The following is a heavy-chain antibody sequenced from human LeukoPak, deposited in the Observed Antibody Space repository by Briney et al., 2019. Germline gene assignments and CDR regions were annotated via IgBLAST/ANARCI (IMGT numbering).Heavy chain of an antibody. CDR1: GFTFSSYV. V-gene: IGHV3-23*01. CDR3: AKRAVGAAYYFDY. J-gene: IGHJ4*02. CDR2: ISSSGDST. Sequence: PGGSLRLSCAASGFTFSSYVMSWVRHAPGKGLEWVSDISSSGDSTHYADSVKGRFTISRDNSKNTLFLQMNSLRAEDTAVYYCAKRAVGAAYYFDYWGQGTLVTVSS. D-gene: IGHD2-15*01.